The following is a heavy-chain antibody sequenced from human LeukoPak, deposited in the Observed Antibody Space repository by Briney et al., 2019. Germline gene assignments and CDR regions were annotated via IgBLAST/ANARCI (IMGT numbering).Heavy chain of an antibody. CDR3: ATTAAGTPNWFDP. Sequence: ASVKVSCKASGYTFTDHYMHWVRQAPGQGLEWMGWISAYNGNTNYAQKLQGRVTMTTDTSTSTAYMELRSLRSDDTAVYYCATTAAGTPNWFDPRGQGTLVTVSS. J-gene: IGHJ5*02. CDR2: ISAYNGNT. V-gene: IGHV1-18*04. CDR1: GYTFTDHY. D-gene: IGHD6-13*01.